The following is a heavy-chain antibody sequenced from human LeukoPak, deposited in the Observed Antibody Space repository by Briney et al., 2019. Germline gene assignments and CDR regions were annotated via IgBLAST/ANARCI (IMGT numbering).Heavy chain of an antibody. CDR1: ETTFGLSA. D-gene: IGHD3-22*01. J-gene: IGHJ3*02. CDR2: SIPIFSRA. Sequence: GASVKVSCKVSETTFGLSAISWVRQAPGQGLQWMGGSIPIFSRADYAQRFQDRITISWDASTGTDYMELRSLTFDDMAVYYCARVGPPRRDHYYPSSGDYLPVFEIWGHGTMVTVSS. V-gene: IGHV1-69*13. CDR3: ARVGPPRRDHYYPSSGDYLPVFEI.